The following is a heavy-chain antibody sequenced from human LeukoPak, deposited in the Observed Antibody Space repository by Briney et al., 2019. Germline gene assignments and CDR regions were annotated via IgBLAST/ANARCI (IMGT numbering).Heavy chain of an antibody. CDR2: ISYIGST. J-gene: IGHJ3*02. CDR1: GGSFSDYY. D-gene: IGHD4-17*01. CDR3: ARDLVTVTKGFDI. Sequence: SETPSLTCAVYGGSFSDYYWSWIRQPPGKGLEWIGYISYIGSTNYNPSLKSRVTISIDTSKNQFSLKLTSVTAADTAVYYCARDLVTVTKGFDIWGQGTMVSVSS. V-gene: IGHV4-59*01.